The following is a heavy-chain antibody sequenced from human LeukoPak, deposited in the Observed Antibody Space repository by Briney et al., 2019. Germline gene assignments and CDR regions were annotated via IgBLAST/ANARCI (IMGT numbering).Heavy chain of an antibody. V-gene: IGHV3-21*01. D-gene: IGHD6-19*01. CDR1: GFTFSSYS. CDR3: ARDLSSGWYYFDY. Sequence: PGGSLRLSCAASGFTFSSYSMNWVRQAPGKGLEWVSSISSSSSYIYYADSVKGRFTISRDNAKNSLYLQMKSLRAEDTALYYCARDLSSGWYYFDYWGQGTLVTVSS. CDR2: ISSSSSYI. J-gene: IGHJ4*02.